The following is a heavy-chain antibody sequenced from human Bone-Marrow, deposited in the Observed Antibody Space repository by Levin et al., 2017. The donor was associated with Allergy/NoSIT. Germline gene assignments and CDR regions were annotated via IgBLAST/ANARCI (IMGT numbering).Heavy chain of an antibody. J-gene: IGHJ3*01. CDR3: AKVRRGGDAVDV. CDR2: ISGSDDST. Sequence: GESLKISCAASGFIFSSSAMSWVRQAPGKGLEWVSFISGSDDSTYYKESVKGRLIISRDNSKDTIYLQMNNLRAEDTATYYCAKVRRGGDAVDVWGQATMVTVAS. V-gene: IGHV3-23*01. D-gene: IGHD1-26*01. CDR1: GFIFSSSA.